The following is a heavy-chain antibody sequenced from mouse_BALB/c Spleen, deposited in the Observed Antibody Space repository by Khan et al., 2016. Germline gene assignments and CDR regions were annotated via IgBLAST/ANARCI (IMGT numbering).Heavy chain of an antibody. CDR2: ISPSSGYT. J-gene: IGHJ3*01. Sequence: VQLKESGAELARPGASVKMSCKASGYTFTSYTMHWGKQRPGQGLEWIGYISPSSGYTNYNQKLKDKATLTADKSSSTAYMQLSSLTSEDYADYYCAREGAYYRSDGWFAYWGQGTLVTVSA. CDR3: AREGAYYRSDGWFAY. V-gene: IGHV1-4*01. D-gene: IGHD2-14*01. CDR1: GYTFTSYT.